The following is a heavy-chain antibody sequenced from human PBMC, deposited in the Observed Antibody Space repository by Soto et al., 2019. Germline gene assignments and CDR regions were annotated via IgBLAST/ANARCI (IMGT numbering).Heavy chain of an antibody. CDR1: GFNFGNYA. CDR3: AKDKGGTPYYLDS. CDR2: INWNSDKV. V-gene: IGHV3-9*01. D-gene: IGHD6-25*01. J-gene: IGHJ4*02. Sequence: VLLVESGGGLVQPGRSLRLSCAVSGFNFGNYAMHWVRQAPGKGLEWVAAINWNSDKVAYAGSVLGRFTIFRDSAKNSLHLQMNDLTTEDTALYYCAKDKGGTPYYLDSWGQGILVTVSS.